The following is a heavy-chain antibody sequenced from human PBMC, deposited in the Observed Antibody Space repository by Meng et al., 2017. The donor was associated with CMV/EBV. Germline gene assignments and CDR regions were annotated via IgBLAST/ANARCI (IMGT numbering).Heavy chain of an antibody. J-gene: IGHJ4*02. CDR1: GFTFSSYW. Sequence: GESLKISCAASGFTFSSYWMHWVRQAPGKGLVWVSRINSDGSSTSYADSVKGRFTISRDNAKNTLYLQMNSLRAEDTAVYYCARGGYYYDSSGYLKGWGQGTLVPSPQ. D-gene: IGHD3-22*01. V-gene: IGHV3-74*01. CDR2: INSDGSST. CDR3: ARGGYYYDSSGYLKG.